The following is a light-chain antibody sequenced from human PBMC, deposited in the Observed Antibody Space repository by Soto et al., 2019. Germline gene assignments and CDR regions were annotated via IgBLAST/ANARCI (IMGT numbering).Light chain of an antibody. CDR1: QGISNY. J-gene: IGKJ3*01. V-gene: IGKV1-27*01. Sequence: DILMTQSPSSLSASVGDRVTITCRASQGISNYLAWYQQKPGKVPKLLIYATSSLQSGAPSRFSGSGSGTDVTLSISSLQAEDVATYYCHTYHSGTTTFGPGTTVDIK. CDR2: ATS. CDR3: HTYHSGTTT.